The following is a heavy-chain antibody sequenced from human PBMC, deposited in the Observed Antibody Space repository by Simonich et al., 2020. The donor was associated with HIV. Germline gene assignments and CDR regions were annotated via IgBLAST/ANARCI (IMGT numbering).Heavy chain of an antibody. V-gene: IGHV3-74*01. CDR2: INSDGITT. Sequence: EVQVVESGGFLVQPGGSLRLSCATSGITFSSYWMHWVRPAPGKGLLWVQRINSDGITTTYADSGKGRFTISRDNAKNTLYLQMNSLRAEDTAVYFCARGETSSSWSTFDYWGQGTLVTVSS. CDR1: GITFSSYW. CDR3: ARGETSSSWSTFDY. D-gene: IGHD6-13*01. J-gene: IGHJ4*02.